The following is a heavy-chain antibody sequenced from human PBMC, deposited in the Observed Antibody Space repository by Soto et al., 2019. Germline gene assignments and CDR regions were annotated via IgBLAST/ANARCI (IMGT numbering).Heavy chain of an antibody. CDR1: GGSFSGYY. CDR3: ARGPNLPRQQLGYLFDY. Sequence: QVQLQQWGAGLLKPSETLTLTCAVYGGSFSGYYWSWIRQPPGEALEWIGEINHSGSTNYNPSLKSRVTISVDTSKNQFSLKLSSVTAADTAVYYCARGPNLPRQQLGYLFDYWGQGTQVTVSS. J-gene: IGHJ4*02. CDR2: INHSGST. D-gene: IGHD6-13*01. V-gene: IGHV4-34*01.